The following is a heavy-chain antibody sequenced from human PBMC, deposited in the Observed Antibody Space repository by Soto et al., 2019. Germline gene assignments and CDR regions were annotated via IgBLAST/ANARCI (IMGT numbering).Heavy chain of an antibody. J-gene: IGHJ6*02. CDR2: IDPSDSYT. D-gene: IGHD3-10*01. CDR1: GYSFTSYW. Sequence: PGESLKISCKGSGYSFTSYWISWVRQMPGKGLEWMGRIDPSDSYTNYSPSFQGHVTISADKSISTAYLQWSSLKASDTAMYYCARHLPVQYYYGSGSYPREYYYYYYYGMDVWGQGTTVTVSS. CDR3: ARHLPVQYYYGSGSYPREYYYYYYYGMDV. V-gene: IGHV5-10-1*01.